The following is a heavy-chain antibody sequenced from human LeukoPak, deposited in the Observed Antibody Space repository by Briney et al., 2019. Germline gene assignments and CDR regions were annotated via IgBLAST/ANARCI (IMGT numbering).Heavy chain of an antibody. V-gene: IGHV4-39*01. Sequence: WIGSLYYSGSTYYDPSLKSRVTISRDTSKNQFSLKLSSVTAADTAVYFCASHPTNFDAFDIWGRGTMVTVSS. CDR2: LYYSGST. D-gene: IGHD5-24*01. J-gene: IGHJ3*02. CDR3: ASHPTNFDAFDI.